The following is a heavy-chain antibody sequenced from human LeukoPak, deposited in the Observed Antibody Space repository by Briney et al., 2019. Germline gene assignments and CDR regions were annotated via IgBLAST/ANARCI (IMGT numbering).Heavy chain of an antibody. Sequence: SETLSLTCTVSGGSISSYYWSWIRQPPGKGLEWIGYIYYSGSTNYNPSLKSRVTISVDTSKNQFSLKLSSVTAADTAVYYCARTLYSSSWSKYYYYGMDVWGQGTTVTVSS. CDR3: ARTLYSSSWSKYYYYGMDV. CDR2: IYYSGST. D-gene: IGHD6-13*01. V-gene: IGHV4-59*01. J-gene: IGHJ6*02. CDR1: GGSISSYY.